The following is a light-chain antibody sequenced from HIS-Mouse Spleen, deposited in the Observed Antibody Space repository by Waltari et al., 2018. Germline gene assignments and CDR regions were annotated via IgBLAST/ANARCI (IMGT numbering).Light chain of an antibody. CDR2: EDS. V-gene: IGLV3-10*01. CDR1: ALPKKY. CDR3: YSTDSSGNHRV. J-gene: IGLJ2*01. Sequence: SYELTQPPSVSVSPGQTARITCSGDALPKKYAYWYQQKSGQAPELVIYEDSKRPTGIPERFSGSSSGRMATLTISGAQVEDEADYYCYSTDSSGNHRVFGGGTKLTVL.